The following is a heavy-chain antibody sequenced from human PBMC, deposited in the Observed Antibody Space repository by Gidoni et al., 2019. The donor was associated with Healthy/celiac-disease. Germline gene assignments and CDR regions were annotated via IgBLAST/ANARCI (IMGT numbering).Heavy chain of an antibody. CDR3: ALGGITMVRGVIITTTKFDY. CDR1: GYTFTSYS. D-gene: IGHD3-10*01. CDR2: INPSGGST. V-gene: IGHV1-46*01. Sequence: QMQLVQSGAEVKKPGASVKVSCQAAGYTFTSYSMHWVRQAPGQGLEWMGIINPSGGSTSYAQKFQGRVTMTRDTSTSTVYMELSSLRSEDTAVYYCALGGITMVRGVIITTTKFDYWGQGTLVTVSS. J-gene: IGHJ4*02.